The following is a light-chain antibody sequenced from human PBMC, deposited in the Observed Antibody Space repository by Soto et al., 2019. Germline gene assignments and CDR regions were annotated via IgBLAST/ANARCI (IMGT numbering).Light chain of an antibody. CDR1: QSLLHSNGYNY. Sequence: DIVMTQSPLSLPVTPGEPASISCRSSQSLLHSNGYNYLDWYLQKPGQSPQLLIYLGSNRASGVPDRFSGSGSGTDFTLEISRVEAEDVGVYYCMQALQTAITFGQGTRLEIK. CDR3: MQALQTAIT. CDR2: LGS. J-gene: IGKJ5*01. V-gene: IGKV2-28*01.